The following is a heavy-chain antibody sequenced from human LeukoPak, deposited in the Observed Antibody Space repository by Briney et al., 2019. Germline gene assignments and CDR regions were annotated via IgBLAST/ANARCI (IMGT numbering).Heavy chain of an antibody. CDR2: ITNLDGTT. Sequence: PGGSLRLSCAASGFTFTDYYMSWIRQAPGKGLEWISYITNLDGTTYYADSVKGRFTISRDNAKNSLYLQMNTLRAQHTAVYFCARDRGLVTTPADFYMDVWGKGTTVTVSS. D-gene: IGHD5-12*01. CDR1: GFTFTDYY. CDR3: ARDRGLVTTPADFYMDV. J-gene: IGHJ6*03. V-gene: IGHV3-11*01.